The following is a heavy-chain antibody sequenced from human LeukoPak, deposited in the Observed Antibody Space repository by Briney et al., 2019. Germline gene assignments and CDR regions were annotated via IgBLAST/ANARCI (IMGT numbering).Heavy chain of an antibody. V-gene: IGHV1-69*13. J-gene: IGHJ3*02. D-gene: IGHD4-17*01. Sequence: ASVKVSCKASGGTFSSYAISWVRQAPGQGLEWMGGIIPIFGTANYAQKFQGRVTITADESTSTAYMELSSLRSEDTAVYYCAKSIHYGDYDAFDIWGQGTMVTVSS. CDR1: GGTFSSYA. CDR2: IIPIFGTA. CDR3: AKSIHYGDYDAFDI.